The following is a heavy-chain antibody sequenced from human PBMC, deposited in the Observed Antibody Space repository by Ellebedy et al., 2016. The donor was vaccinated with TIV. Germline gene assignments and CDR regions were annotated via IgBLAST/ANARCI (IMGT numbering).Heavy chain of an antibody. Sequence: PGGSLRLSCAASGFTFSSYGMHWVRQAPGKGLVWVAVISYDGSNKYYADSVKGRFTISRDNSKNTLYLQMNSLRAEDTAVYYCAKGRGGSYYSSIDYWGQGTLVTVSS. CDR2: ISYDGSNK. J-gene: IGHJ4*02. CDR3: AKGRGGSYYSSIDY. D-gene: IGHD1-26*01. V-gene: IGHV3-30*18. CDR1: GFTFSSYG.